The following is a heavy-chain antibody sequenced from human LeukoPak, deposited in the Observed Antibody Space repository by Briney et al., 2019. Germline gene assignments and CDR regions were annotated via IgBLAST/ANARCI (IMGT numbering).Heavy chain of an antibody. V-gene: IGHV3-21*04. D-gene: IGHD6-19*01. CDR3: ARGVSEYSSGWREKFDY. CDR1: GFTFSTYN. Sequence: PGESLRLSCAASGFTFSTYNMNWVRQAPGKGLEWVSSITSTSSYIYYADSVKGRFTISRDNAKSSLYLQMNSLRAEDTALYYCARGVSEYSSGWREKFDYWGQGTLVTVSS. CDR2: ITSTSSYI. J-gene: IGHJ4*02.